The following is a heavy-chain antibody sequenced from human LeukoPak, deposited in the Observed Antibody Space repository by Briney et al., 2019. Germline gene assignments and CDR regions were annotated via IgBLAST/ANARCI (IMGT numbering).Heavy chain of an antibody. Sequence: GGSLRLSCAASGFTFSNAWMSWVRQAPGKGLEWVGRIKGKTDGGTTDYAAPVKGRFTISRDDSKNTLYLQMNSLKTEDTAVYYCTTVGHYDILTGYPLYYFDYWGQGTLVTVSS. D-gene: IGHD3-9*01. CDR2: IKGKTDGGTT. CDR3: TTVGHYDILTGYPLYYFDY. V-gene: IGHV3-15*01. J-gene: IGHJ4*02. CDR1: GFTFSNAW.